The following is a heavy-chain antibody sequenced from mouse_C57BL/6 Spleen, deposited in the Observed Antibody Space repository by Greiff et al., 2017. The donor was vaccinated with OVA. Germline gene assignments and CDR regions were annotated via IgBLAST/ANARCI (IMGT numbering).Heavy chain of an antibody. V-gene: IGHV1-76*01. Sequence: QVQLQQSGAELVRPGASVKLSCKASGYTFTDYYINWVKQRPGQGLEWIARIYPGSGNTYYNEKFKGKATLTADTSSSTAYMQLSSLTSEDSAVXFCAKDEVFDCWGQGNTLTVSS. J-gene: IGHJ2*01. CDR1: GYTFTDYY. CDR3: AKDEVFDC. CDR2: IYPGSGNT.